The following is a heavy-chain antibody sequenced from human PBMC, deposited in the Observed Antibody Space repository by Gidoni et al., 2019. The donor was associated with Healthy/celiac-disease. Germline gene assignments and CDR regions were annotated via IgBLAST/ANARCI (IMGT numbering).Heavy chain of an antibody. CDR1: GYSFTSYW. J-gene: IGHJ4*02. D-gene: IGHD5-12*01. CDR2: ISPGASDT. V-gene: IGHV5-51*01. CDR3: ARQGLRGGYTQYYFDY. Sequence: EVQLVQSGAEVKKPGESLKIYCKGSGYSFTSYWIGWVRQMPGNGLEWMGIISPGASDTRYSPSFQGQVTISADKSISTAYLQWSSLKASDTAMYYCARQGLRGGYTQYYFDYWGQGTLVTVSS.